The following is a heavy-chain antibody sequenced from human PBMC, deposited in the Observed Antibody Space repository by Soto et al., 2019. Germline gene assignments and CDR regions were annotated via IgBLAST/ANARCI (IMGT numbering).Heavy chain of an antibody. CDR3: ARVVDTAMVPYSFDY. J-gene: IGHJ4*02. Sequence: QVQLVQSGVEVKKPGASVKVSCKASGYSFNTYGISWVRLAPGQGLEWMGWISGYNGNRNYAQKLQGRVTVTADTSTSTAYMELRSLRSDDTAVYYCARVVDTAMVPYSFDYWGQGTLVTVSS. D-gene: IGHD5-18*01. CDR2: ISGYNGNR. CDR1: GYSFNTYG. V-gene: IGHV1-18*01.